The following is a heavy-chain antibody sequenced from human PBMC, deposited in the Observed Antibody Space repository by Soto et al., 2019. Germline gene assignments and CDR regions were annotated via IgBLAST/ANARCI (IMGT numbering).Heavy chain of an antibody. CDR3: SHITMVRGGGMDV. V-gene: IGHV2-26*01. Sequence: SGPTLVNPTETLTLTCTVSGFSLSNARMGVSWIRQPPGKALEWLAHIFSNDEKSYSTSLKSRLTISKDTSKSQVALTMTNMDPVDTATYYCSHITMVRGGGMDVWGQGTTVTVSS. D-gene: IGHD3-10*01. J-gene: IGHJ6*02. CDR1: GFSLSNARMG. CDR2: IFSNDEK.